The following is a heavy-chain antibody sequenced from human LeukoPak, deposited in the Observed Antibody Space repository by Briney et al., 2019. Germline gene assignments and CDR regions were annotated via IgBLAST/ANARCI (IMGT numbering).Heavy chain of an antibody. D-gene: IGHD3-10*01. CDR2: IIPILGIA. Sequence: ASVKVSCKASGGTFSSYAISWVRQAPGQGLEWMGRIIPILGIANYAQKFQGRVTITADKSTSTAYMELSSLRSEDTAVYYCARAVLVELSIAHYYGMDVWGQGTTVTVSS. CDR3: ARAVLVELSIAHYYGMDV. J-gene: IGHJ6*02. CDR1: GGTFSSYA. V-gene: IGHV1-69*04.